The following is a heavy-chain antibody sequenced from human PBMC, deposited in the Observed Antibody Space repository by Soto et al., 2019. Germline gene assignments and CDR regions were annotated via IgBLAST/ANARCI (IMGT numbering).Heavy chain of an antibody. CDR3: ARDRYLRRGGYNYYFDY. Sequence: GGPLRLSFAAPGFTSSSFAMHWVRQAPGKGVEWVAVISYDGSNKYYADSVKSRFTISRDNSKNTLYLQMNSLRAEDTAVYYCARDRYLRRGGYNYYFDYWGQGTLVTVSS. V-gene: IGHV3-30-3*01. J-gene: IGHJ4*02. CDR1: GFTSSSFA. D-gene: IGHD5-12*01. CDR2: ISYDGSNK.